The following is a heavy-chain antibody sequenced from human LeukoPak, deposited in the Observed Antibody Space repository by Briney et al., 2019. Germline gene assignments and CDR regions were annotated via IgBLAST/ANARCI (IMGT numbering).Heavy chain of an antibody. CDR2: INPSGGST. Sequence: ASVKVSCKASGYTFTSYYTHWVRQAPGQGLEWMGIINPSGGSTSYAQKFQGRVTMTRDMSTSTVYMELRSLRSEDTAVYYCARDYRYDSSGYYEVGNWFDPWGQGTLVTVSS. V-gene: IGHV1-46*01. D-gene: IGHD3-22*01. CDR1: GYTFTSYY. CDR3: ARDYRYDSSGYYEVGNWFDP. J-gene: IGHJ5*02.